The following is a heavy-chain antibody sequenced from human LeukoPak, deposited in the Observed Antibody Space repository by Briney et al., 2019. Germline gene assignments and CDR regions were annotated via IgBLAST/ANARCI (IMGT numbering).Heavy chain of an antibody. J-gene: IGHJ5*02. CDR1: GFTFNSYG. Sequence: AGSLRLTCAASGFTFNSYGMHWVRQAPGKGLEWVAFIRYDGSNKYYADSVKGRFTISRDNSKNTLYLQMNSLRAEDTAVYYCAKARSITGTRSPNWFDPWGQGTLVTVSS. CDR2: IRYDGSNK. D-gene: IGHD1-7*01. CDR3: AKARSITGTRSPNWFDP. V-gene: IGHV3-30*02.